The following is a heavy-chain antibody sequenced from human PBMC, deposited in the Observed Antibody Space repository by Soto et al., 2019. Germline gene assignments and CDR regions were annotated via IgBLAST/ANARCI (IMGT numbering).Heavy chain of an antibody. V-gene: IGHV4-34*01. CDR2: VKDGGHT. J-gene: IGHJ4*02. D-gene: IGHD5-12*01. CDR1: GGSLSGYY. CDR3: ARGQEGVVATH. Sequence: QVQLQQWGAGLLKPSETLSLNCAVTGGSLSGYYWSWIRQPPGKGLEWIGEVKDGGHTNYSPSLRGRVTISSATSNNQFSLRLNSVTAADTGVYYRARGQEGVVATHWDQGSLVTVSS.